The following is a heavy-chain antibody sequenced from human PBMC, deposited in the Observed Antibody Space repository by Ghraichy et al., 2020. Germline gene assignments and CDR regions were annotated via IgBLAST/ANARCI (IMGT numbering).Heavy chain of an antibody. Sequence: GGSLRLSCAASGFTFSSYSMNWVRQAPGKGLEWVSSISSSSSYIYYADSVKGRFTISRDNAKNSLYLQMNSLRAEDTAVYYCARDREGDSRENDYWGQGTLVTVSS. CDR2: ISSSSSYI. V-gene: IGHV3-21*01. CDR1: GFTFSSYS. D-gene: IGHD3-16*01. CDR3: ARDREGDSRENDY. J-gene: IGHJ4*02.